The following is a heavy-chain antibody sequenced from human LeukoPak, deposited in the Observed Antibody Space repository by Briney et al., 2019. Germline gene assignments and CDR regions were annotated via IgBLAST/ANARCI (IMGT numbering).Heavy chain of an antibody. D-gene: IGHD6-13*01. CDR1: GFTFSSYA. CDR2: ISGSGGST. CDR3: AKDSGSRSQLVLDY. J-gene: IGHJ4*02. Sequence: GRSLRLSCAASGFTFSSYAMSWVRQAPGKGLEWVSAISGSGGSTYYADSVKGRFTISRDNSKNTLYLQMNSLRAEDTAVYYCAKDSGSRSQLVLDYWGQGTLVTVSS. V-gene: IGHV3-23*01.